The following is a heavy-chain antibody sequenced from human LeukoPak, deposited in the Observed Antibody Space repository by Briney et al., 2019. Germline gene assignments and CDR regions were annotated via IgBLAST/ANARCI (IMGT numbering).Heavy chain of an antibody. CDR2: INPNSGGT. J-gene: IGHJ6*03. Sequence: ASVKVSCKASGYTFTGYYMHWVRQAPGQGLEWRGWINPNSGGTNYAQKFQGRVTMTRDTSISTAYMELSRLRSDDTAVYYCARGRSGYSSGWYYYYMDVWGKGTTVTISS. CDR1: GYTFTGYY. V-gene: IGHV1-2*02. CDR3: ARGRSGYSSGWYYYYMDV. D-gene: IGHD6-19*01.